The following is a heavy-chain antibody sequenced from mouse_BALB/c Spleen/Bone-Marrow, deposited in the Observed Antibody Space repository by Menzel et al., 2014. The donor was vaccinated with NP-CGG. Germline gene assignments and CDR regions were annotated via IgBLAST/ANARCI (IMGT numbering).Heavy chain of an antibody. V-gene: IGHV1S41*01. CDR1: GYTFTSYW. Sequence: DLVKPGASVKLSCKASGYTFTSYWINWIKQRPGQGLEGIGRIAPGSGSTYYNEMFKGKATLTVDTSSSTAYIQLSSLSSEDSAVYFCARRYFDVWGAGTTVTVSS. J-gene: IGHJ1*01. CDR3: ARRYFDV. CDR2: IAPGSGST.